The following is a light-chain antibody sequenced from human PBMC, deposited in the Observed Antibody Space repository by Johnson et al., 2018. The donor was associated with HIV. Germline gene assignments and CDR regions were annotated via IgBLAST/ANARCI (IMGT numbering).Light chain of an antibody. CDR1: ISNIESYF. CDR2: DNN. J-gene: IGLJ1*01. CDR3: GAWESSLNTYV. V-gene: IGLV1-51*01. Sequence: QSVLTQPPSVSAAPGQRVNISCSGNISNIESYFVSWYQQLPGAAPTLLIYDNNKRPSGIPDRFSGSKSGTSASLGITGLQTGDEADYYCGAWESSLNTYVFGTGTKVTVL.